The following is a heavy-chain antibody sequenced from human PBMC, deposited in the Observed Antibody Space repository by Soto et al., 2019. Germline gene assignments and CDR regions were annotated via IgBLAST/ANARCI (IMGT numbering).Heavy chain of an antibody. J-gene: IGHJ3*02. CDR3: ARDHTIAAADRDAFDI. V-gene: IGHV3-21*01. D-gene: IGHD6-25*01. CDR1: GFTFSSYS. CDR2: ISSSSSYI. Sequence: PGGSLRLSCAASGFTFSSYSMNWVRQAPGKGLEWVSSISSSSSYIYYADSVKGRFTISRDNAKNSLYLQMNSLRAEDTAVYYCARDHTIAAADRDAFDIWGQGTMVTVSS.